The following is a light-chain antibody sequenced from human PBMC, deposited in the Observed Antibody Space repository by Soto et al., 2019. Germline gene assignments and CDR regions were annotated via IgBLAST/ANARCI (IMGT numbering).Light chain of an antibody. CDR3: SSYATSRTHVD. J-gene: IGLJ2*01. Sequence: QSALTQPASVPGSPGQSITISCTGTSSDVGGYNFVSWYQHHPGKAPKLIIHDVSSRPPGVSTRLLASKSGNTASQTISGVQDAEGADYYCSSYATSRTHVDFGGGTKLTVL. CDR1: SSDVGGYNF. CDR2: DVS. V-gene: IGLV2-14*01.